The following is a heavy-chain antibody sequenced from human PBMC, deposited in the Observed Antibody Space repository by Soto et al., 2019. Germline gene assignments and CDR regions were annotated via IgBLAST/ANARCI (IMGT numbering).Heavy chain of an antibody. J-gene: IGHJ6*02. V-gene: IGHV3-33*01. CDR1: GFNIISYG. D-gene: IGHD1-7*01. CDR2: IWYDGSNK. CDR3: ARDGRAGTFYYFYGMDV. Sequence: GGSHRLSRTASGFNIISYGMHWVRQAPGKGLEWVAVIWYDGSNKYYADSVKGRFTISRDNSKNTLYLQMNSLRAEDTAVYYCARDGRAGTFYYFYGMDVWGQGTTVTVS.